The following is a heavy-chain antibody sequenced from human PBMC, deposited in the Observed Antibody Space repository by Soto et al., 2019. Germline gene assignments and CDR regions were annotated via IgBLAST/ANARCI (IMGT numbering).Heavy chain of an antibody. CDR2: ISSSGGNT. J-gene: IGHJ6*03. V-gene: IGHV3-23*01. D-gene: IGHD2-2*01. Sequence: PGGSLRLSCAASGFIFSTHVMSWARQAPGKGLEWVSGISSSGGNTEYADSVKGRFTISRDNSKNTLYLQMNSLRAEDTAVYYCAKGYLVRGYCTSTNCQAYMDVWGKGTTVTVSS. CDR1: GFIFSTHV. CDR3: AKGYLVRGYCTSTNCQAYMDV.